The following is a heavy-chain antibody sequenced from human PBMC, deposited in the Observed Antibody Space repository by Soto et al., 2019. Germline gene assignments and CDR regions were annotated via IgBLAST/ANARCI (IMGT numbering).Heavy chain of an antibody. J-gene: IGHJ3*02. V-gene: IGHV3-23*01. CDR1: GFTFSSYA. D-gene: IGHD3-3*01. Sequence: GGSLRLSCAASGFTFSSYAMSWVRQAPGKGLEWVSAISGSGGSTYYADSVKGRFTISRDNSKNTLYLQMNSLRAEDTAVYYCAKDGEYYDFWXGPGDAFDIWGQGTMVTVSS. CDR3: AKDGEYYDFWXGPGDAFDI. CDR2: ISGSGGST.